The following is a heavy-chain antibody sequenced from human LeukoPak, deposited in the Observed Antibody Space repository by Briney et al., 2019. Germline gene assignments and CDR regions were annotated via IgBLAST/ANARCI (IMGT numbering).Heavy chain of an antibody. V-gene: IGHV1-2*02. CDR2: INPYSGDT. D-gene: IGHD3-16*02. Sequence: GASVKVSCKASGYTFTGYYIHWVRQAPGQGLEWMAWINPYSGDTDSAQKFQGRVTVTRDTSITTAYMELSRLRSDDTAVYYCVRDQAFGGVIVKGHWGQGTLVTVSS. CDR3: VRDQAFGGVIVKGH. CDR1: GYTFTGYY. J-gene: IGHJ4*02.